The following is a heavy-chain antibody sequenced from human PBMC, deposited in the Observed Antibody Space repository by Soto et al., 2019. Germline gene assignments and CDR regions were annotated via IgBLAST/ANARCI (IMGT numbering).Heavy chain of an antibody. Sequence: GGSLRLSCAASGFSFSIYALNWVRQAPGKGLEWVSAISGRGGSTYYADSVRGRFTISRDSSRDTLYLQMNSLRAEDTALYYCAKGRPHFDFWCLDSWGQGTLVTVSS. CDR2: ISGRGGST. D-gene: IGHD3-3*01. CDR1: GFSFSIYA. CDR3: AKGRPHFDFWCLDS. V-gene: IGHV3-23*01. J-gene: IGHJ4*02.